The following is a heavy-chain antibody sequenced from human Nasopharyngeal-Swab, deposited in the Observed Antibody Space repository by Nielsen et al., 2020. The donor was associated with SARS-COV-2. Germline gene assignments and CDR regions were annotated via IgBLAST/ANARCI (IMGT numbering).Heavy chain of an antibody. Sequence: SCTVSGGSISSGGYYWSWIRQHPGKGLEWIGYIYYSGSTYYNPSLKSRVTISVDTSKNQFSLKLSSATAADTAVYYCARDPVYDYVWGSYRIDAFDIWGQGTMVTVSS. J-gene: IGHJ3*02. V-gene: IGHV4-31*02. CDR3: ARDPVYDYVWGSYRIDAFDI. D-gene: IGHD3-16*02. CDR1: GGSISSGGYY. CDR2: IYYSGST.